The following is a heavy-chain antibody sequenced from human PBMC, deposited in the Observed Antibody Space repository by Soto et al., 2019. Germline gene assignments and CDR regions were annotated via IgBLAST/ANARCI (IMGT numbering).Heavy chain of an antibody. Sequence: GGSLKLSCASSVFTFSSYAMGGFLQAPGKGLEWVSAISGSGGSTYYADSVKGRFTISRDNSKNTLYLQMNSLRAEDTAVYYLAKEMVVAIIWGQGTLVTVS. J-gene: IGHJ4*02. CDR1: VFTFSSYA. V-gene: IGHV3-23*01. CDR3: AKEMVVAII. D-gene: IGHD2-21*01. CDR2: ISGSGGST.